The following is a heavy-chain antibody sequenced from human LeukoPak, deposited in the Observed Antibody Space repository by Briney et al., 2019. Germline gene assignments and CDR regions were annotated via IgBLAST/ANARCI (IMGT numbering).Heavy chain of an antibody. V-gene: IGHV3-23*01. J-gene: IGHJ4*02. D-gene: IGHD5-24*01. Sequence: GGSLRLSCAASGFTFSSYAMSWVRQAPGKGREWVSAISGSGGSTYYADSVKGRFTISRDNSKNTLYLQMNSLRAEDTAVYYCANAPIFGPVDYWGQGTLVTVSS. CDR1: GFTFSSYA. CDR2: ISGSGGST. CDR3: ANAPIFGPVDY.